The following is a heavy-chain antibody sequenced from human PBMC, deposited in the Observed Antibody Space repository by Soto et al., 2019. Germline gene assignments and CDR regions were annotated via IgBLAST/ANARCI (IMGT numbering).Heavy chain of an antibody. V-gene: IGHV1-18*04. D-gene: IGHD5-18*01. CDR3: ARDVGYSYGYGYGY. CDR2: ISTSNGDT. Sequence: QVQLVQSGAEVKKPGASVTVSCKASGYTFTANGVSWVRQAPGHGLEWIGWISTSNGDTNYAHSLQGRVTMTTDTSTGTAYLEVRSLRSDDTAVYWCARDVGYSYGYGYGYWGQGTLVTVSS. CDR1: GYTFTANG. J-gene: IGHJ4*02.